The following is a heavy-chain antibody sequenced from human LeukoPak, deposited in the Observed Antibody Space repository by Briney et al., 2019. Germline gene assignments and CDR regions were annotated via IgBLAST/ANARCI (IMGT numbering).Heavy chain of an antibody. J-gene: IGHJ4*02. CDR3: ARSGGNSPVDY. CDR1: GFSFSDYY. V-gene: IGHV3-11*01. CDR2: SSSSGSST. Sequence: KPGGSLRLSCAASGFSFSDYYMNWIRQAPGKGLEWVSYSSSSGSSTYYADSVKGRFTISRDNAKNSLFLQMNSLRAEDTAVYYCARSGGNSPVDYWGQGTLVTFSS. D-gene: IGHD3-10*01.